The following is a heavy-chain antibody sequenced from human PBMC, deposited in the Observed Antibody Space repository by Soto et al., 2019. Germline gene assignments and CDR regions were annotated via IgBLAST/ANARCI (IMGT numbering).Heavy chain of an antibody. CDR2: IYNSGST. Sequence: QLQLQESGSRLVKPSQTLSLTCAVSGGSISRAGYSWSWIRQSPGKGLEWIGYIYNSGSTFYNPSLKSRLTISRDRSKNPLSLQLNSVTAADTAVYYCASSRVVTTYFDYWGQGTLVTVSS. V-gene: IGHV4-30-2*06. D-gene: IGHD2-21*02. CDR1: GGSISRAGYS. CDR3: ASSRVVTTYFDY. J-gene: IGHJ4*02.